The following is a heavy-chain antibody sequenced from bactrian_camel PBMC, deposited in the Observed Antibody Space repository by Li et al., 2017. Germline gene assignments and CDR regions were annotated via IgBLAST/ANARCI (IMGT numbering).Heavy chain of an antibody. CDR2: ITTDGAT. D-gene: IGHD6*01. Sequence: HVQLVESGGGSVQAGESLRLSCTSSGFTSESCGVDWYRQAAGKQREWVSSITTDGATSYSDSVKGRFTISLDNAKNTVYLQMNSLKPEDTAMYVCAAALLVPRYVSRLQSYAYNYWGQGTQVTVS. J-gene: IGHJ4*01. CDR3: AAALLVPRYVSRLQSYAYNY. CDR1: GFTSESCG. V-gene: IGHV3S53*01.